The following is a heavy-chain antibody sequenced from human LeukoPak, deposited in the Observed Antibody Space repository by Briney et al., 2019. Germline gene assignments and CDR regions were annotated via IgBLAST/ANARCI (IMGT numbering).Heavy chain of an antibody. Sequence: SETLSLTCTVSGGSVSSGSYYWSWIRQPPGKGLEWIGYIYYSGSTNYNPSLKSRVTISVDTSKNQFSLKLSSVTAADTAVYYCARVVISGDYGGNDNNDAFDIWGQGTMVTVSS. CDR2: IYYSGST. CDR1: GGSVSSGSYY. CDR3: ARVVISGDYGGNDNNDAFDI. D-gene: IGHD4-23*01. J-gene: IGHJ3*02. V-gene: IGHV4-61*01.